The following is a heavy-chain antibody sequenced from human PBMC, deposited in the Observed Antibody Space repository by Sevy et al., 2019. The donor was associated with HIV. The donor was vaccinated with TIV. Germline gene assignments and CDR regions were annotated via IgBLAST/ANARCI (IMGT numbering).Heavy chain of an antibody. V-gene: IGHV3-48*01. J-gene: IGHJ6*02. Sequence: GGFLRLSCAASGFSFSNYNINWVRQAPGKGLEWVSYISSSGGSIYHADSVKGRFTISRDDAKKSLYLQMNSLRAEVTAVYYCAREGGYSDKGMDVWGQGTSVTVSS. CDR2: ISSSGGSI. CDR1: GFSFSNYN. D-gene: IGHD3-22*01. CDR3: AREGGYSDKGMDV.